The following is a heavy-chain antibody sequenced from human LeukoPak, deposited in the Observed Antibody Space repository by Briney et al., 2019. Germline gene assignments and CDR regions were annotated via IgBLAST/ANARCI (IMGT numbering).Heavy chain of an antibody. J-gene: IGHJ5*02. V-gene: IGHV1-2*02. D-gene: IGHD2-2*01. CDR3: ARGVGSSWFDP. Sequence: ASVKVSCKASGYTFIVHNIHWVRQAPGQGLEWMGWMNPNSGDTNNAQKFQGRITMTRDTSISTAYMELSSLRFDDTAVYYCARGVGSSWFDPWGQGTLVTVSS. CDR1: GYTFIVHN. CDR2: MNPNSGDT.